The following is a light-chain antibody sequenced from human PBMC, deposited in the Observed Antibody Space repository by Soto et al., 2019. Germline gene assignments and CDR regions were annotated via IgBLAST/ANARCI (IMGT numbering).Light chain of an antibody. CDR2: AAS. J-gene: IGKJ1*01. CDR3: QQSYSTPA. Sequence: DIQMPQSPSSLSASVGDRVTITCRASKSISSYLNWYQQKPGKAPKLLIYAASSLQSGVPSRFSGSGSGTDFTLTSSSLQPEYFATYYCQQSYSTPAFGQGTKVEIK. V-gene: IGKV1-39*01. CDR1: KSISSY.